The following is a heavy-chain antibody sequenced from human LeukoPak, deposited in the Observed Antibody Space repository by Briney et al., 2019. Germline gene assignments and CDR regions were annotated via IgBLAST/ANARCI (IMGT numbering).Heavy chain of an antibody. Sequence: SETLSLTCTVSGGSISSSSYYWGWIRQPPGKGLEWIGSIYYSGSTYYNPSLKSRVTISVDTSKNQFSLKLSSVTAADTAVYYCDGRRIAVAGPPPFDYWGQGTLVTVSS. J-gene: IGHJ4*02. D-gene: IGHD6-19*01. CDR3: DGRRIAVAGPPPFDY. CDR1: GGSISSSSYY. V-gene: IGHV4-39*01. CDR2: IYYSGST.